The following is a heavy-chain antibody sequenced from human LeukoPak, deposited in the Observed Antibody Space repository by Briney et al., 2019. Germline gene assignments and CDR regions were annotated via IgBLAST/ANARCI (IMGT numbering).Heavy chain of an antibody. V-gene: IGHV4-59*01. Sequence: SETLSLTCFVSGGSLSSYYWNWIRQPPGKGLEWIAYMQNRGITNYNPSLRSRATMSVDTSKSQFSLRLSSVTAADTAVYYCARGTFSGSYLSFDHWGQGTLVTVSS. CDR1: GGSLSSYY. J-gene: IGHJ5*02. CDR3: ARGTFSGSYLSFDH. D-gene: IGHD1-26*01. CDR2: MQNRGIT.